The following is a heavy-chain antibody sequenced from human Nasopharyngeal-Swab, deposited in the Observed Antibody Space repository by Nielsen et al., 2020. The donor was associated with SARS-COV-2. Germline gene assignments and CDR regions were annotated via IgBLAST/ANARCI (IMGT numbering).Heavy chain of an antibody. CDR3: AKDFRPGSMDV. Sequence: GESLKISCAASGFTFSSYGMHWVRQAPGKGLEWVAVISYDGSNKNYADSVKGRFTISRDNSKNTLYLQMNSLRAEDTAVYYCAKDFRPGSMDVWGKGTTVTVSS. D-gene: IGHD3-10*01. V-gene: IGHV3-30*18. CDR2: ISYDGSNK. J-gene: IGHJ6*03. CDR1: GFTFSSYG.